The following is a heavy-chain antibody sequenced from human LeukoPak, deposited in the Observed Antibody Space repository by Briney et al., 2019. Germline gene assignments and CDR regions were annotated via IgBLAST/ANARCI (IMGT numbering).Heavy chain of an antibody. D-gene: IGHD6-13*01. CDR1: GSTFSNYG. CDR3: ARASAAGTYLIGWFDP. CDR2: IHYDGSNK. Sequence: GGSLRLSCAASGSTFSNYGMHWVRQAPGKGLDWVAFIHYDGSNKYYADSVKGRFTISRDDSKNTLYLQMNSLRAEDTAVYYCARASAAGTYLIGWFDPWGQGTLVTVSS. V-gene: IGHV3-30*02. J-gene: IGHJ5*02.